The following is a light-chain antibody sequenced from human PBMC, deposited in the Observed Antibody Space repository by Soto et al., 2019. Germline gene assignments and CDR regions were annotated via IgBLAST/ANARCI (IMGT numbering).Light chain of an antibody. CDR3: QQYHIYPYT. Sequence: DIQMTQSPSTLSASVGDRVTITCRASQSVSSWLAWYQQNPGKAPNLLIYDASSLKSGVPSRFSGSGSGTDFTLTISSLQPDDFATYYCQQYHIYPYTFGQGTKLEIK. J-gene: IGKJ2*01. CDR1: QSVSSW. CDR2: DAS. V-gene: IGKV1-5*01.